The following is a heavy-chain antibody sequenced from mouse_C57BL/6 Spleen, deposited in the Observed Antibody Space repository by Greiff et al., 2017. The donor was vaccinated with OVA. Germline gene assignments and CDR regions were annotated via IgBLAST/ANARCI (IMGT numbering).Heavy chain of an antibody. CDR2: IYPGSGNT. J-gene: IGHJ3*01. Sequence: QVQLQQSGAELVRPGASVKLSCKASGYTFTDYYINWVKQRPGQGLEWIARIYPGSGNTYYNEKFKGKATLTAEKSSSTAYMQLSSLTSEDSAVYFCARCYSNYVGAWFAYWGQGTLVTVSA. CDR3: ARCYSNYVGAWFAY. CDR1: GYTFTDYY. V-gene: IGHV1-76*01. D-gene: IGHD2-5*01.